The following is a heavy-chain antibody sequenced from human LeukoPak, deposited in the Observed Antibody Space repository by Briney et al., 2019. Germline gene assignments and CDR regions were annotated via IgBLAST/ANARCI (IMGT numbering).Heavy chain of an antibody. CDR3: ARGYCSGGSCFYFDY. CDR1: GFTFDDYG. Sequence: GGSLRLSCAASGFTFDDYGMSWVRQAPGKGLEWVSGITWNAGSTGYADSVKGRFTISRDNAKNYLYLQMNSLRTEDTALNYCARGYCSGGSCFYFDYWGQGTLVTVSS. J-gene: IGHJ4*02. V-gene: IGHV3-20*04. CDR2: ITWNAGST. D-gene: IGHD2-15*01.